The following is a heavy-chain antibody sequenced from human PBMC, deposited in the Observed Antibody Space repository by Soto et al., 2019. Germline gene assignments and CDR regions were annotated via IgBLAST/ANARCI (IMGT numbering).Heavy chain of an antibody. J-gene: IGHJ4*02. D-gene: IGHD3-10*01. V-gene: IGHV3-53*01. CDR2: IYSGGST. CDR3: ARDMGQTEAPS. CDR1: GFTVSINY. Sequence: GALRLSCAASGFTVSINYMSWVRQAPGKGLEWVSVIYSGGSTYYADSVKGRFTISRDNSKNTLYLQMNSLRAEDAAVYYCARDMGQTEAPSWGQGTLVTVSS.